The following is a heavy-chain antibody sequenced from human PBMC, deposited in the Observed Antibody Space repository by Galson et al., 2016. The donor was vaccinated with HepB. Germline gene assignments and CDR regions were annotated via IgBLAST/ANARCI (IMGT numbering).Heavy chain of an antibody. J-gene: IGHJ4*02. D-gene: IGHD7-27*01. CDR1: GFTFRFYW. CDR2: IKPDGSEN. Sequence: SLRLSCAASGFTFRFYWMSWVRQAPEKGLEWVANIKPDGSENYYVDSVKGRFTISRDNAKNSLYLQMNSLKIEDTAVYYCTSCHWAGPADYWGQGTLVTVSS. CDR3: TSCHWAGPADY. V-gene: IGHV3-7*03.